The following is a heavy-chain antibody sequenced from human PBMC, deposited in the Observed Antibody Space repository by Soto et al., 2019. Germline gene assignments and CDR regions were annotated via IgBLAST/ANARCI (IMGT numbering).Heavy chain of an antibody. CDR1: GGYISSEYFH. V-gene: IGHV4-30-4*08. D-gene: IGHD3-22*01. CDR3: AREDDGGGRDYDGLDV. J-gene: IGHJ6*02. CDR2: SHYTGSI. Sequence: QVQLQQSGPGLVEPSQTLSLTCAVSGGYISSEYFHWTWIRQSPGKGLAWIRDSHYTGSIMYNTGFKSRLTKAVDTTKNQFSLQLTAVTAAVTSVSFCAREDDGGGRDYDGLDVWGQGTTVTVSS.